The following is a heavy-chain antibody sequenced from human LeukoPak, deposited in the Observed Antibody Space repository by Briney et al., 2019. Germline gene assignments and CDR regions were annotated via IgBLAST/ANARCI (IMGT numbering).Heavy chain of an antibody. CDR3: ARGGYDSSGYYQVRFDY. Sequence: SETLSLTCTVSGGSISSYYWSWIRQPAGKGLEWIGRIYTSGSTNYNPSLKSRVTISVDTSKNQFSLKLSSVTAADTAVYYCARGGYDSSGYYQVRFDYWGQGTLVTVSS. CDR1: GGSISSYY. V-gene: IGHV4-4*07. J-gene: IGHJ4*02. D-gene: IGHD3-22*01. CDR2: IYTSGST.